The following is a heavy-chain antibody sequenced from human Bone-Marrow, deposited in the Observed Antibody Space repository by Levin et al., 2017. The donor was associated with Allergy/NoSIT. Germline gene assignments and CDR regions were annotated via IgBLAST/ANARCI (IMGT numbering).Heavy chain of an antibody. CDR2: ISFDGSSK. Sequence: AGGSLRLSCAASGFSFSTYGMHWVRQAPGKGPEWVAVISFDGSSKYYADSVRGRFTLSRDNSKNTLYLQMNSLRPEDTAIYYCAKDRVTVAGTGEYYFYGMDVWGQGTAVTVSS. J-gene: IGHJ6*02. V-gene: IGHV3-30*18. CDR3: AKDRVTVAGTGEYYFYGMDV. CDR1: GFSFSTYG. D-gene: IGHD6-19*01.